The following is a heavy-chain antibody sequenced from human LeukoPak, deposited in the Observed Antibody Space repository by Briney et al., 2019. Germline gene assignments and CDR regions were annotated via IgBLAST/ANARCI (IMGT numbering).Heavy chain of an antibody. J-gene: IGHJ5*02. V-gene: IGHV4-34*01. CDR1: GGTFRGFF. CDR2: INHSGST. CDR3: ARGGRRGGYCSSTSCYMGPSWFDP. D-gene: IGHD2-2*02. Sequence: SETLSLTCAVSGGTFRGFFWSWIRQPPGKGPAWIGEINHSGSTNYNPPLKSRVTISVDTSKNQCSLKLSSVTAADTAVYYCARGGRRGGYCSSTSCYMGPSWFDPWGQGTLVTVSS.